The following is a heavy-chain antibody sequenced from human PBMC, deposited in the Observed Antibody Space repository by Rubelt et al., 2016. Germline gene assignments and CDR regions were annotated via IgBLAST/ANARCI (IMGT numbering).Heavy chain of an antibody. D-gene: IGHD5-24*01. CDR1: GGSISSSSYY. Sequence: QLQLQESGPGLVKPSETLSLTCTVSGGSISSSSYYWGWIRQPPGKGLEWIGSIYYSGSTYYNPSLKGRVTISVDTSKNQFSLKLSSVTAADTAVYYCARCRDGNFAFDYWGQGTLVTVSS. V-gene: IGHV4-39*01. CDR3: ARCRDGNFAFDY. CDR2: IYYSGST. J-gene: IGHJ4*02.